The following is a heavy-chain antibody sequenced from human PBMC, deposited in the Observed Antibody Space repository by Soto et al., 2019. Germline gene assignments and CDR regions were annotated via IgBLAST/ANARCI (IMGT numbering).Heavy chain of an antibody. CDR3: ARDGNILTGYSYYYGMDV. J-gene: IGHJ6*02. V-gene: IGHV1-18*01. CDR2: ISPYNGYT. CDR1: GYTFTSYG. D-gene: IGHD3-9*01. Sequence: QVQLVQSGAEVKKPGASVKVSCKASGYTFTSYGITWVRQAPGQGLEWMGWISPYNGYTNYAQKLQGRVTMTTDTSTSTAYMELRSLRSDDTAVYYCARDGNILTGYSYYYGMDVWGQGTTVTVSS.